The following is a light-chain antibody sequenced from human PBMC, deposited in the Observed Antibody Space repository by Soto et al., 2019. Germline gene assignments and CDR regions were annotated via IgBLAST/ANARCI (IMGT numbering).Light chain of an antibody. CDR2: KAS. Sequence: IQMTQSPSTLSASVGDRVTITCRASQSISSWLAWYQQKPGKAPKLLIYKASSLESGVPSWFSGSGYVTEFPFTINSLLPYYFAIYYYQKYNSYSRTCGQGTKLEIK. CDR3: QKYNSYSRT. J-gene: IGKJ1*01. CDR1: QSISSW. V-gene: IGKV1-5*03.